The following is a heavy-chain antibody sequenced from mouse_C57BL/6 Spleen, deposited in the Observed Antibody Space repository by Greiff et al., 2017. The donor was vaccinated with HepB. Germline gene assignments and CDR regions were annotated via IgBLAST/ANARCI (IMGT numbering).Heavy chain of an antibody. J-gene: IGHJ3*01. D-gene: IGHD2-4*01. CDR2: IHPNSGST. Sequence: VQLKQPGAELVKPGASVKLSCKASGYTFTSYWMHWVKQRPGQGLEWIGMIHPNSGSTNYNKKFKSKATLTVDKSSSTAYMQLSSLTSEDSAVYSCVYYDYEWFAYWGQGTLVTVSA. CDR1: GYTFTSYW. CDR3: VYYDYEWFAY. V-gene: IGHV1-64*01.